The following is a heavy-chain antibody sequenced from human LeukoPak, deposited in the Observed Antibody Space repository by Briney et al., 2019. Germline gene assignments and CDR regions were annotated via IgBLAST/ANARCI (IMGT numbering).Heavy chain of an antibody. CDR2: ISAYNGNT. D-gene: IGHD5-24*01. CDR1: GGTFSSYA. J-gene: IGHJ4*02. V-gene: IGHV1-18*01. CDR3: ARDQEEMATISTSNFDY. Sequence: ASVKVSCKASGGTFSSYAISWVRQAPGQGLEWMGWISAYNGNTNYAQKLQGRVTMTTDTSTSTAYMELRSLRSDDTAVYYCARDQEEMATISTSNFDYWGQGTLVTVSS.